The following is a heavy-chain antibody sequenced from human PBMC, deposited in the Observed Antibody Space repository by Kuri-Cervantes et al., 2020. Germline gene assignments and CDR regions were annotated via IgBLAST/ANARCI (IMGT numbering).Heavy chain of an antibody. CDR3: ARSNIAAAGTNFDY. D-gene: IGHD6-13*01. Sequence: GGSLRLSCAASGFTFSSYGMHWVRQAPGKGLEWVAVISYDGSNRYYADSVKGRFTISRDNSKNTLYLQMNSLRDEDTAVCYCARSNIAAAGTNFDYWGQGTPVTVSS. J-gene: IGHJ4*02. CDR1: GFTFSSYG. V-gene: IGHV3-30*03. CDR2: ISYDGSNR.